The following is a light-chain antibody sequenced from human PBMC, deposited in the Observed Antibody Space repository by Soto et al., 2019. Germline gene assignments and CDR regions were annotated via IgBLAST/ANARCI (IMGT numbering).Light chain of an antibody. V-gene: IGLV3-21*02. CDR1: NIGTKS. J-gene: IGLJ3*02. Sequence: SYELAQPPSVSVAPGQTARISCGGNNIGTKSVHWYQQKPGQAPVLVVYDDSDRPSGIPERFSGSNSGNTATLTISRVEAGDEADYYCQVWHSSSDHWVFGGGTKVTVL. CDR2: DDS. CDR3: QVWHSSSDHWV.